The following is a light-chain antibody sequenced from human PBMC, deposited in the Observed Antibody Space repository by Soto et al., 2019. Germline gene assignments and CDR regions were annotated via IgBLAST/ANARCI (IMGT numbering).Light chain of an antibody. CDR3: QHYDNLPVIA. CDR2: DAS. J-gene: IGKJ3*01. V-gene: IGKV1-33*01. CDR1: QGIRNY. Sequence: DIQMTQFPSSLSASVGDRVTISCQASQGIRNYLNWYQQKPGKAPQLLIYDASDLETGVPSRFSGSGSGTDFTLTISSLQPEDVATYDCQHYDNLPVIACGPGTKVEIK.